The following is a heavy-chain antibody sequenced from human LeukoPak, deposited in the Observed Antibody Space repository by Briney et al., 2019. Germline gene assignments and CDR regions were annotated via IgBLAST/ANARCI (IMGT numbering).Heavy chain of an antibody. CDR3: ARELTGDPNYFDY. D-gene: IGHD7-27*01. CDR2: IYHSGST. CDR1: GGSISSSNW. V-gene: IGHV4-4*02. Sequence: SGTLSLTCAVSGGSISSSNWWSWVRQPPGKGLEWIGEIYHSGSTNYNPSLKSRVTISVDKSKNQFSLKLSSVTAADTAVYYCARELTGDPNYFDYWGQGTLVTVSP. J-gene: IGHJ4*02.